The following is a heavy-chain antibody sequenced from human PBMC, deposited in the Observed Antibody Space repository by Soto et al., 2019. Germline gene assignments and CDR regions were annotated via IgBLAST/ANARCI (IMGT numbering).Heavy chain of an antibody. J-gene: IGHJ4*02. Sequence: ESGPTLVNPTQTLTLTFTFSGFSLSASGMCVSWIRQPPGKALEWLARIDWDDDEYYSTSLKTRLTISKDTSKNQVVLTMTNMDPVDTATYYCARGYGSGSYYNSEYYFDYWGQGTPVTVPS. CDR1: GFSLSASGMC. CDR2: IDWDDDE. D-gene: IGHD3-10*01. CDR3: ARGYGSGSYYNSEYYFDY. V-gene: IGHV2-70*11.